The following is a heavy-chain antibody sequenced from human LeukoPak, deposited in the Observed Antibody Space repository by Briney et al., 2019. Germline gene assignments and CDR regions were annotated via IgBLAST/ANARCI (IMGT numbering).Heavy chain of an antibody. V-gene: IGHV3-23*01. J-gene: IGHJ5*02. D-gene: IGHD6-19*01. CDR1: GFTFSSYG. CDR3: AKGDSSGWYPNWFDP. Sequence: HTGGSLRLSCAASGFTFSSYGMSWVRQAPGKGLEWVSAISGSGGSTYYADSVKGRFTISRDNSKNTLYLQMNSLRAEDTAVYYCAKGDSSGWYPNWFDPWGQGNLVTVSS. CDR2: ISGSGGST.